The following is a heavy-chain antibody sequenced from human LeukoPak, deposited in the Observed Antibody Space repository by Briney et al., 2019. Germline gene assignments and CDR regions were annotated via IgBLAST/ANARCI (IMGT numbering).Heavy chain of an antibody. J-gene: IGHJ3*02. CDR1: GFTFSSYG. Sequence: GGSLRLSCAASGFTFSSYGMHWVRQAPGKGLEWVAVISYDGSNKYYADSVKGRFTISRDNSKNTLYLQMNSLRAEDTAVYYCAKTSIAVDRGAFDIWGQGTMVTVSS. CDR2: ISYDGSNK. V-gene: IGHV3-30*18. D-gene: IGHD6-19*01. CDR3: AKTSIAVDRGAFDI.